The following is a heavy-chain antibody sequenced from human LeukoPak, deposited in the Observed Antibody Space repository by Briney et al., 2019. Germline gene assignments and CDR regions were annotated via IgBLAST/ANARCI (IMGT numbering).Heavy chain of an antibody. CDR2: IISSSSTI. CDR1: GFTFSSYS. CDR3: ASSVVGATIRLYFQH. J-gene: IGHJ1*01. Sequence: PGGSLRLSCAASGFTFSSYSMNWVRQAPGKGLEWVSYIISSSSTIYYADSVKGRFTISRDNAKNSLYLQMNSLRDEDTAVYYCASSVVGATIRLYFQHWGQGTLVTVSS. D-gene: IGHD1-26*01. V-gene: IGHV3-48*02.